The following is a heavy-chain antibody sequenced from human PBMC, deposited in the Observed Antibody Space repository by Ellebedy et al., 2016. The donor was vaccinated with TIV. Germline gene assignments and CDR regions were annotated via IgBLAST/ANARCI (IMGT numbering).Heavy chain of an antibody. Sequence: GESLKISCAASGFSLTGSDLHWVRRPRGKGLEWVSASGAAGDTYYPDSVQGRFTISRDNSQNTLYLLMNSLRGDDTAIYYCARALNHVDTVSTAPLDCWGQGTLVTVSS. D-gene: IGHD5/OR15-5a*01. CDR3: ARALNHVDTVSTAPLDC. V-gene: IGHV3-13*01. J-gene: IGHJ4*02. CDR2: SGAAGDT. CDR1: GFSLTGSD.